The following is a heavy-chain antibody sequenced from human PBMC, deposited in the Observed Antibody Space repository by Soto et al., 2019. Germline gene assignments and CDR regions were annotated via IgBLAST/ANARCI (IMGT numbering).Heavy chain of an antibody. D-gene: IGHD1-7*01. CDR3: AKDPTGTTRNFAY. CDR1: GFTFSNAW. V-gene: IGHV3-15*01. Sequence: GGSLRLSCAASGFTFSNAWMSWVRQAPGKGLEWVGRIKSKTDGGTTDYAAPVKGRFTISRDDSKNTLYLQMNSLRAEDTALYYCAKDPTGTTRNFAYWGQGTLVTVSS. J-gene: IGHJ4*02. CDR2: IKSKTDGGTT.